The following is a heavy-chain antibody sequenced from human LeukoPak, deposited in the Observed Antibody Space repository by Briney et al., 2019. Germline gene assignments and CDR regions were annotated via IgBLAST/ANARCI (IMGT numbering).Heavy chain of an antibody. CDR1: GFTFSNYS. Sequence: GGSLRLSCAASGFTFSNYSMNWVRQAPGKGREWVSYISSSSSSIFYADSVKGRFAISRDNAKNSLYLQMNSLRAEDTAVYYCARAATRGRGAFDIWGQGTMVTVSS. CDR3: ARAATRGRGAFDI. D-gene: IGHD3-10*01. J-gene: IGHJ3*02. V-gene: IGHV3-48*01. CDR2: ISSSSSSI.